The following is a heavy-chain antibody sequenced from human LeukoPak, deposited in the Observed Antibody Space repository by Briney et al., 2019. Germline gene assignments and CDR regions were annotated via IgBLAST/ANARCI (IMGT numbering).Heavy chain of an antibody. CDR1: GFVFSSHW. D-gene: IGHD3-9*01. CDR2: INQGGSEK. CDR3: ARDGVDAGIYFDY. Sequence: PGGSLGLSCAATGFVFSSHWMSWVRQAPGKGLEWVANINQGGSEKYYVDSVNGRFTISRDNAKNSLYLQMNSLRVEDTAVYYCARDGVDAGIYFDYWGQGNLVTVSS. V-gene: IGHV3-7*01. J-gene: IGHJ4*02.